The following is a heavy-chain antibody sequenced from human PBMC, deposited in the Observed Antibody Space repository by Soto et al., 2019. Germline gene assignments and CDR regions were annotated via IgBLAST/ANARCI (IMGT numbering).Heavy chain of an antibody. CDR2: ITEDGSEK. CDR3: ASGTTVTTSDY. CDR1: GFTFSSYW. J-gene: IGHJ4*02. Sequence: EVELVESGGDLVQPGGSLRLTCAASGFTFSSYWMGWVRQAPGKGLEWVANITEDGSEKYYVDSVKGRFTISRDNAKNSLSLQLTSLRAEDTAVYYGASGTTVTTSDYWGQGTLVTVSS. D-gene: IGHD4-17*01. V-gene: IGHV3-7*01.